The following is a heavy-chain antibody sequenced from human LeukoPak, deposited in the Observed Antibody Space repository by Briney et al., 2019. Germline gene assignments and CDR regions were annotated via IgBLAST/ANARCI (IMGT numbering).Heavy chain of an antibody. D-gene: IGHD2-15*01. CDR3: ARGYCSGGSCYSYYYYNYMDV. CDR1: GGSVSSSSYY. J-gene: IGHJ6*03. CDR2: IYYSGST. Sequence: SETLSLTCTVSGGSVSSSSYYWGWIRQPPGKGLEWIGSIYYSGSTYYNPSLKSRVTISVDTSKNQFSLKLSSVTAADTAVYYCARGYCSGGSCYSYYYYNYMDVWGKGTTVTVSS. V-gene: IGHV4-39*07.